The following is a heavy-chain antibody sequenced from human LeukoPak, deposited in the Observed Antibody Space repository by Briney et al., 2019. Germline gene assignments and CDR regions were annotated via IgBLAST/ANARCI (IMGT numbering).Heavy chain of an antibody. CDR2: ISYDGSNE. V-gene: IGHV3-30*03. Sequence: GGSLRLSCAASGFTFSNYGMHWVRQAPGKGLEWVAVISYDGSNEYYADSVKGRFAISRDTSKNTLYLQMNGLRAEDTALYYCARKFLTGRLIDYWGQGTLVTVSP. CDR1: GFTFSNYG. D-gene: IGHD7-27*01. J-gene: IGHJ4*02. CDR3: ARKFLTGRLIDY.